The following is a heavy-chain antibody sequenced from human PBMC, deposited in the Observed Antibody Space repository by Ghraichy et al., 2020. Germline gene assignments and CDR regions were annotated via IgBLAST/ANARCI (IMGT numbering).Heavy chain of an antibody. CDR1: GFSLSTSGMC. Sequence: SGPTLVKPTQTLTLTCTFSGFSLSTSGMCVSWIRQPPGKALEWLARIDWDDDKYYSTSLKTRLTISKDTSKNQVVLTMTNMDPVDTATYYCARNYDSSGYHYYYYGMDVWGQGTTVTVSS. CDR2: IDWDDDK. CDR3: ARNYDSSGYHYYYYGMDV. J-gene: IGHJ6*02. D-gene: IGHD3-22*01. V-gene: IGHV2-70*11.